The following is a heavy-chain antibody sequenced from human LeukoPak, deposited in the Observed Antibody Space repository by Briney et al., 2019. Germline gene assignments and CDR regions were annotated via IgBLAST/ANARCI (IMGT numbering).Heavy chain of an antibody. D-gene: IGHD5-12*01. CDR3: ARVEWLRDFDY. CDR1: GGSFSGYY. V-gene: IGHV4-34*01. Sequence: PSETLSLTCAVYGGSFSGYYWSWIRQPPGKGLEWIGEINHSGSTNYNPSLKSRVTISVDTSKNQFSLKLSSVTAADTAVYYCARVEWLRDFDYWGQGTLVTVSS. J-gene: IGHJ4*02. CDR2: INHSGST.